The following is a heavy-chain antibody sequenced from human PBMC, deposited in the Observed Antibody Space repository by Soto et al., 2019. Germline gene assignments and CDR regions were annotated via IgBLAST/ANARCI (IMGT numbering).Heavy chain of an antibody. D-gene: IGHD3-9*01. Sequence: SETLSLTCTVSGGSISSGGYYWIWIRQHPGKGLEWIGNIHYSGSTYYNPSLKSRVSISVDTSLSQFSLKLNSVTAADTAVYYCARCDILTGYYPHSFEYWGQGTLVTVSS. J-gene: IGHJ4*02. V-gene: IGHV4-31*03. CDR2: IHYSGST. CDR1: GGSISSGGYY. CDR3: ARCDILTGYYPHSFEY.